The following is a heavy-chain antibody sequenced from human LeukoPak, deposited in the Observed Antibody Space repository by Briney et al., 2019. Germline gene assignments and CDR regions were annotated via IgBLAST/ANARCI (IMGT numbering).Heavy chain of an antibody. Sequence: GGSLRLSCGASGFGFRDYYMSWIRQAPGKGLELVSYINSSSTSTNYADSVKGRFTISRDNANNLVYLQMNSLRAEDTAVYYCARGVGRGVIIPEFDYWGQGTLVTVSS. CDR1: GFGFRDYY. V-gene: IGHV3-11*05. J-gene: IGHJ4*02. D-gene: IGHD3-10*01. CDR2: INSSSTST. CDR3: ARGVGRGVIIPEFDY.